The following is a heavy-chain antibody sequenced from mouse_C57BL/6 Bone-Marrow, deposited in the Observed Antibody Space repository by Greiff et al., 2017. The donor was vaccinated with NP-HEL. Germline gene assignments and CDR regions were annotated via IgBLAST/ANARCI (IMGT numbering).Heavy chain of an antibody. Sequence: QVQLKQSGAELVRPGASVTLSCKASGYTFTDYEMHWVKQTPVHGLEWIGAIDPETGGTAYNQKFKGKATLTADKSSSTAYMELRSLTSEDSAVYYCTRLAIPHYYGSRENPYWGQGTLVTVSA. D-gene: IGHD1-1*01. CDR2: IDPETGGT. V-gene: IGHV1-15*01. CDR1: GYTFTDYE. J-gene: IGHJ3*01. CDR3: TRLAIPHYYGSRENPY.